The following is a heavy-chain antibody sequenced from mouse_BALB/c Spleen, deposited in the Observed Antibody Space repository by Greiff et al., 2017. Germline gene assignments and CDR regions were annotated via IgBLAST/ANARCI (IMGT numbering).Heavy chain of an antibody. J-gene: IGHJ4*01. Sequence: VQLQESGPGLVAPSQSLSITCTVSGFSLTGYGVNWVRQPPGKGLEWLGMIWGDGSTDYNSALKSRLSISKDNSKSQVFLKMNSLQTDDTARYYCARDSGNYGSSYGAMDYWGQGTSVTVSS. CDR1: GFSLTGYG. D-gene: IGHD1-1*01. CDR3: ARDSGNYGSSYGAMDY. V-gene: IGHV2-6-7*01. CDR2: IWGDGST.